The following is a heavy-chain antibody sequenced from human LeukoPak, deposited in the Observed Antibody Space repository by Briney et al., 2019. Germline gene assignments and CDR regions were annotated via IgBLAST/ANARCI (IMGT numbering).Heavy chain of an antibody. D-gene: IGHD1-1*01. V-gene: IGHV3-53*01. CDR1: GFSVGGNY. CDR3: ARDRRRLRGMNGDGDAFDI. J-gene: IGHJ3*02. Sequence: WGSLRLSCAASGFSVGGNYISWVGQAPGKGLEWVAMIYIDGRIFHADSVKGRFTMSRDNSGNTLDLRMNSLRVEYTAVYFCARDRRRLRGMNGDGDAFDIWGQGTMVTVSS. CDR2: IYIDGRI.